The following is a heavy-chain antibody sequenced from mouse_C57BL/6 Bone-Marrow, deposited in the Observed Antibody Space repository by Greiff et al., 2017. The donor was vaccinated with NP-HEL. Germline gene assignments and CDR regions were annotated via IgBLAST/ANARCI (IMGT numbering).Heavy chain of an antibody. D-gene: IGHD3-1*01. CDR1: GFNIKNTY. Sequence: VQLQQSVAELVRPGASVKLSCTASGFNIKNTYMPWVKQRPEQGLEWIGRIDPANGNTKYAPKFQGKATITADTSSNTAYLQLSSLTSEDTAIYYCARFFRVYAMDYWGQGTSVTVSS. J-gene: IGHJ4*01. CDR3: ARFFRVYAMDY. V-gene: IGHV14-3*01. CDR2: IDPANGNT.